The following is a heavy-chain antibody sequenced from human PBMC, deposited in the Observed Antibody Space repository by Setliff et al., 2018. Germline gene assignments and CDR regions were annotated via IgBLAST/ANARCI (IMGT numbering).Heavy chain of an antibody. CDR1: GDSIPKNA. CDR3: ATDVNQWDPTYMDV. J-gene: IGHJ6*03. D-gene: IGHD1-26*01. CDR2: LQTYSGHT. Sequence: VSVKVSCKASGDSIPKNAISWVRQAPGQGLEWMGWLQTYSGHTNYAQKFRGRATMTTDTSTRTAYLELRALTSDDTAVYYCATDVNQWDPTYMDVWGEGTTVTVSS. V-gene: IGHV1-18*01.